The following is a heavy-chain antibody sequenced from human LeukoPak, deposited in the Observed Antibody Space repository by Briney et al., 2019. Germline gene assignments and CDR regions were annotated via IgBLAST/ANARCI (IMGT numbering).Heavy chain of an antibody. CDR3: ARGDGGVTTDGYYFDY. CDR2: ISAYNGNT. Sequence: WASVKVSCKASGYTFTNYGISWVRQAPGQGLEWMGWISAYNGNTNYAQKLQGRVTMTTDTSTSTAYMELRSLRSDDTAVYYCARGDGGVTTDGYYFDYWGQGTLVTVSS. J-gene: IGHJ4*02. CDR1: GYTFTNYG. D-gene: IGHD4-17*01. V-gene: IGHV1-18*01.